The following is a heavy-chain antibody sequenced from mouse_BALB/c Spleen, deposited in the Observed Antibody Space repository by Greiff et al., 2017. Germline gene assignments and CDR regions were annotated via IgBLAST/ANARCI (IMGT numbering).Heavy chain of an antibody. CDR1: GFSLTSYG. CDR3: ARDSRMITTDGFAY. CDR2: IWAGGST. Sequence: VNVVESGPGLVAPSQSLSITCTVSGFSLTSYGVHWVRQPPGKGLEWLGVIWAGGSTNYNSALMSRLSISKDNSKSQVFLKMNSLQTDDTAMYYCARDSRMITTDGFAYWGQGTLVTVSA. D-gene: IGHD2-4*01. J-gene: IGHJ3*01. V-gene: IGHV2-9*02.